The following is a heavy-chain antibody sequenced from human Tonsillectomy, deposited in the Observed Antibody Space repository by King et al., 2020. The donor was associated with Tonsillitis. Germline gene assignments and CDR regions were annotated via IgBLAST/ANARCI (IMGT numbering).Heavy chain of an antibody. V-gene: IGHV3-33*01. J-gene: IGHJ4*02. CDR2: IWSDGSNK. CDR1: GFTFSTYG. CDR3: ARGATGPTY. D-gene: IGHD1/OR15-1a*01. Sequence: VQLVESGGGVVQPGRSLRLSCAASGFTFSTYGMHCVRQAPGKGLQWGAVIWSDGSNKYYADSVKGRFTISRDNSKDTLYLQMNSLRAEDTAVYYCARGATGPTYWGQGTLVTVSS.